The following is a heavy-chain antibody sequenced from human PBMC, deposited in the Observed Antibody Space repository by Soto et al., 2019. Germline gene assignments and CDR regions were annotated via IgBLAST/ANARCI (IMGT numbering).Heavy chain of an antibody. V-gene: IGHV1-18*01. CDR1: GYTFTSYG. CDR3: ARVDLGYCSGGSCYAFDD. Sequence: GASVKVSCKASGYTFTSYGISWVRQAPGQGLEWMGWISAYNGNTNYAQKLQGRVTMTTDTSTSTAYMELRSLRSDDTAVYYCARVDLGYCSGGSCYAFDDWGQGTLVTVSS. D-gene: IGHD2-15*01. CDR2: ISAYNGNT. J-gene: IGHJ4*02.